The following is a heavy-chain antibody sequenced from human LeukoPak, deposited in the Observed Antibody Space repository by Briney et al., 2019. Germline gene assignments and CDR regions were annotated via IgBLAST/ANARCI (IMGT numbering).Heavy chain of an antibody. J-gene: IGHJ4*02. Sequence: ASETLSLTCTVSGGSINSSNYNWGWIRQPPRRGPEWLASVYYSGLTYYNSSLKSPVTISVDTSMNQFSLKLSSVTAADTAVYFCARLTAVSIFGVVALWGQGTLVTVSS. CDR2: VYYSGLT. CDR3: ARLTAVSIFGVVAL. CDR1: GGSINSSNYN. V-gene: IGHV4-39*01. D-gene: IGHD3-3*01.